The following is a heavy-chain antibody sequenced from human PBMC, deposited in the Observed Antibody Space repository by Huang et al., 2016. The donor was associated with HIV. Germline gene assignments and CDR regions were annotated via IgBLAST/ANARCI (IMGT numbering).Heavy chain of an antibody. Sequence: QVQLVQSRAEVKKPGASVKVSCKVSEYTLTELSIHWVRQPPGKGLEWMGGCDPENGETSYAQEFQSRVTITEDTSTETAFMELSGLRPEDTAVDYCATGFDVFFDFWGQGTLVTVSS. D-gene: IGHD3-9*01. J-gene: IGHJ4*02. CDR1: EYTLTELS. V-gene: IGHV1-24*01. CDR3: ATGFDVFFDF. CDR2: CDPENGET.